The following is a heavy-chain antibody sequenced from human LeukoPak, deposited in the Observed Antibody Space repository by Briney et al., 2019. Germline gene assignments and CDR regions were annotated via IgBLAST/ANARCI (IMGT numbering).Heavy chain of an antibody. D-gene: IGHD6-13*01. CDR1: GGSISSYY. CDR3: ARAGGAAAGTVYFDY. CDR2: IYYSGST. J-gene: IGHJ4*02. V-gene: IGHV4-59*01. Sequence: SETLSLTCTASGGSISSYYWSWIRQPPGKGLEWIGYIYYSGSTNYNPSLKSRVTISVDTSKNQFSLKLSSVTAADTAVYYCARAGGAAAGTVYFDYWGQGTLVTVSS.